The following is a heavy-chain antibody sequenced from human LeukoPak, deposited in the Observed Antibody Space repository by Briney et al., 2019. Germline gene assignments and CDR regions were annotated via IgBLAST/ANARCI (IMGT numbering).Heavy chain of an antibody. CDR3: AGGPPIRGYRYGYDTGYYYSYSMDV. V-gene: IGHV1-8*03. J-gene: IGHJ6*03. D-gene: IGHD5-18*01. CDR2: MNPNSGNT. CDR1: GYTFTSYD. Sequence: GASVKVSCKASGYTFTSYDINWVRRATGQGLEWMGWMNPNSGNTGYAQKFQGRVTITRNTSISTAYMELSSLRSEDTAVYYCAGGPPIRGYRYGYDTGYYYSYSMDVWGKGTTVTISS.